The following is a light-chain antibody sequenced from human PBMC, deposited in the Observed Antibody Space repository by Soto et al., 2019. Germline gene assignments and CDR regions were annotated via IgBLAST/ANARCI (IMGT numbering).Light chain of an antibody. J-gene: IGKJ2*01. CDR2: KAS. CDR3: QQYNSYSVNA. CDR1: QTIDSW. V-gene: IGKV1-5*03. Sequence: DIQMTQSPSTLSASVGDRVTITCRASQTIDSWLAWYQQRPGKPPNLLIYKASTLASGVPSRFSGSGSGTEFTLTISRLQPDDFATYCCQQYNSYSVNAFGQGTKVDIK.